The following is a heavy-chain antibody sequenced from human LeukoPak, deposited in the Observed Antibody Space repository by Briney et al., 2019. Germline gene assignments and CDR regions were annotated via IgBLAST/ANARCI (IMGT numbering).Heavy chain of an antibody. V-gene: IGHV1-2*02. Sequence: ASVKVSCKASGYTFTGYYMHWVRQAPGQGLEWMGWINPNSGGTNYAQKFQGRVTMTRDTSISTAYMELSRLRPDDTAVYYCAITYIAVAGPAGGYWGQGTLVTVSS. CDR3: AITYIAVAGPAGGY. CDR1: GYTFTGYY. D-gene: IGHD6-19*01. CDR2: INPNSGGT. J-gene: IGHJ4*02.